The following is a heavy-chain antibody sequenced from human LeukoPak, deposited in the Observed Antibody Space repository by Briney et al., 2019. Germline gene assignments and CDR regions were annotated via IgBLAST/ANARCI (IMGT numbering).Heavy chain of an antibody. CDR3: ARTSLRYFGSGSYSLDVFDI. CDR1: GFTFSTYA. Sequence: PGGSLRLSCAASGFTFSTYAMSWVRQAPGKGLEWVAAITSDGSKKYYADSVKGRFTISRDNSKNTLYLQMNSLRADDTAVYFCARTSLRYFGSGSYSLDVFDIWGQGTMVTVSS. V-gene: IGHV3-30-3*01. J-gene: IGHJ3*02. D-gene: IGHD3-10*01. CDR2: ITSDGSKK.